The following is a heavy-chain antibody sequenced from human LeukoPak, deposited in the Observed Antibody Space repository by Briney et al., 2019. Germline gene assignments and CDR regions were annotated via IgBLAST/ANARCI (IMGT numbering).Heavy chain of an antibody. CDR3: ASDRYSSGWYTFDY. Sequence: PGGSLRLSCAASGFTFSNFGINWVRQAPGKGLEWVSSISSSSSYISYADSVKGRFTISRDNAKNSLDLQMNSLRAEDTAVYYCASDRYSSGWYTFDYWGQGTLVTVSS. J-gene: IGHJ4*02. CDR2: ISSSSSYI. D-gene: IGHD6-19*01. V-gene: IGHV3-21*01. CDR1: GFTFSNFG.